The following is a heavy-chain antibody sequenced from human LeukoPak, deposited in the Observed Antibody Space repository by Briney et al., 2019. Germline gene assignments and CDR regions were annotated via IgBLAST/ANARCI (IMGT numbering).Heavy chain of an antibody. CDR1: GGSLSSTSYD. D-gene: IGHD2-2*03. Sequence: SETLSLTCVVSGGSLSSTSYDWGWVRQPPGRGLEWGGSIYYSGSTYYSPSLKSRVTISVGTSKNQFSLKLSSVTAADTAVYYCARLLRVGYCSTTTCNWFAPWGQGTLVTVSS. V-gene: IGHV4-39*07. CDR3: ARLLRVGYCSTTTCNWFAP. CDR2: IYYSGST. J-gene: IGHJ5*02.